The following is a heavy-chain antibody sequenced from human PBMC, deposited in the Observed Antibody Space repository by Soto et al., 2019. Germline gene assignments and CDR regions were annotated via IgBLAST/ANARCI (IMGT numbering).Heavy chain of an antibody. V-gene: IGHV1-8*01. CDR1: GSSFSTHH. CDR2: MSPSSGDS. D-gene: IGHD3-3*01. CDR3: ARDSRLTLSGVVIAPSYFDQ. J-gene: IGHJ4*02. Sequence: VQSGAEVKKPGASVKVSCKASGSSFSTHHISWLRQATGQVLEWMGWMSPSSGDSGFAHKFMGIVTMTRDTSTNTVYMELASLRSDATAVYYWARDSRLTLSGVVIAPSYFDQWGQGTLVTVSS.